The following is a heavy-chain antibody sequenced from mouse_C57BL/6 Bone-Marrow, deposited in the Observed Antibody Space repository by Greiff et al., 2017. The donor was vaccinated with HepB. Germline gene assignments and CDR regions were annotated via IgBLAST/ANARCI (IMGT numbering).Heavy chain of an antibody. D-gene: IGHD1-1*01. CDR3: ARYQAGSSYGY. V-gene: IGHV3-8*01. J-gene: IGHJ2*01. Sequence: EVKLMESGPGLAKPSQTLSLTCSVTGYSFTSDYRNWIRKFPGNKLEYMGYISYSGSTYYNPSLKSRITITRDTSKNQYYLQLNSVTTEDTATYYCARYQAGSSYGYWGQGTTLTVSS. CDR2: ISYSGST. CDR1: GYSFTSDY.